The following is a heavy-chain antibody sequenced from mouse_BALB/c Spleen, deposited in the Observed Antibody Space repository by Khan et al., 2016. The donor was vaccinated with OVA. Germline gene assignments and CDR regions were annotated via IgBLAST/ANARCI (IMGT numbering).Heavy chain of an antibody. CDR2: VTYSGNT. V-gene: IGHV3-8*02. CDR3: ARSYDSWSMDY. J-gene: IGHJ4*01. D-gene: IGHD2-12*01. CDR1: GDSITSGF. Sequence: EVQLQESGPSLVKPSQTLSLTCSVTGDSITSGFWNWIRKFPGNKFEYMGYVTYSGNTYYNPSLKSRISITRDTSKSQYYLQLNSVTTEDTATYFYARSYDSWSMDYWGQGTSVTVSS.